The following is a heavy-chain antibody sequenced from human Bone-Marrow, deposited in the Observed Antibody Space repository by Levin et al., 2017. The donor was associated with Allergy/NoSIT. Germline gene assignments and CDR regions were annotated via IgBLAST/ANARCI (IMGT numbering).Heavy chain of an antibody. D-gene: IGHD6-13*01. J-gene: IGHJ4*02. Sequence: PSETLSLTCTVSGGSVSSGSYYWSWIRQPPGKGLEWIGYIYYSGSTNYNPSLKSRVTISVDTSKNQFSLKLSSVTAADTAVYYCARGVSSSFYFDYWGQGTLVTVSS. CDR2: IYYSGST. V-gene: IGHV4-61*01. CDR1: GGSVSSGSYY. CDR3: ARGVSSSFYFDY.